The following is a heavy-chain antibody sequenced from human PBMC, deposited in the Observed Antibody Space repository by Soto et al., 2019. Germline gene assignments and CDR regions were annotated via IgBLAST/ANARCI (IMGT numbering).Heavy chain of an antibody. CDR3: ARSDLTGVVVPGAGGMDV. V-gene: IGHV3-30-3*01. CDR1: GFTFSSHA. J-gene: IGHJ6*02. Sequence: PGGSLRLSCAASGFTFSSHAMHWVRQAPGKGLEWVAVLSYDGGDKYHADSVKGRFTISRDNSKRTLFLQMNSLRAEDTAVYYCARSDLTGVVVPGAGGMDVWGQGTTVTVSS. CDR2: LSYDGGDK. D-gene: IGHD2-21*02.